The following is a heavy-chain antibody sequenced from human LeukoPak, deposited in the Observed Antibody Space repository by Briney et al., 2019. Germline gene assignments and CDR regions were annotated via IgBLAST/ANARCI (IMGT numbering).Heavy chain of an antibody. V-gene: IGHV3-15*01. J-gene: IGHJ3*02. CDR3: TTMNFNYDYVWGSYRSPSGYAFDI. CDR1: GFTFSNAW. Sequence: PGGSLRLSCAASGFTFSNAWMSWVRQAPGKGLEWVGRIKSKTDGGTTDYAAPVKGRFTISRDDSKNTLYLQMNSLETEDTAVYYCTTMNFNYDYVWGSYRSPSGYAFDIWGQGTMVTVSS. D-gene: IGHD3-16*02. CDR2: IKSKTDGGTT.